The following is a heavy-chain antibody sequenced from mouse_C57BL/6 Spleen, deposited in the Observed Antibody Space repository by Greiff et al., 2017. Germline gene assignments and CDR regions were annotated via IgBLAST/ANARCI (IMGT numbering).Heavy chain of an antibody. CDR3: ARGLRDSWFAY. CDR2: IYPGDGDT. D-gene: IGHD2-4*01. Sequence: QVQLQQSGPELVKPGASVKISCKASGYAFSSSCMNWVKQRPGTGLDWIGRIYPGDGDTNYNGKFKGKATLTADKSSSTAYMQLSSLTSEDSAVYCCARGLRDSWFAYWGQGTLVTVSA. CDR1: GYAFSSSC. V-gene: IGHV1-82*01. J-gene: IGHJ3*01.